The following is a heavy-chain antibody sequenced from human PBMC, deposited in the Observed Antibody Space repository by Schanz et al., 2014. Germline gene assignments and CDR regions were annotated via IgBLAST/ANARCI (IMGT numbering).Heavy chain of an antibody. CDR2: ISGSGSST. CDR3: ARAQGVIRLYYGVDV. J-gene: IGHJ6*02. V-gene: IGHV3-23*01. CDR1: GFTFSSYA. Sequence: EVQLLESGGGLVQPGGSLRLSCAASGFTFSSYAMTWVRQAPGKGLDWVSAISGSGSSTYYADSVKGRFTISRDNSKNTVYLQMNSLRSDDAAVYYCARAQGVIRLYYGVDVWGQGTTVIVSS. D-gene: IGHD3-10*01.